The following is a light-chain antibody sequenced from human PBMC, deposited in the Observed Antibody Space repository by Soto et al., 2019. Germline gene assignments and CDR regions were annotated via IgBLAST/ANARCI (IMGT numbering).Light chain of an antibody. CDR2: DTF. J-gene: IGKJ4*01. CDR1: QSVSNY. Sequence: EIVLTQSPDTLSLSPGERATLSCRASQSVSNYLIWYQQKPGQAPRLLIYDTFNRATGIPARFSGSGSGTDFTLTISSLDPEDFAVYYCQQRAQWPITFGGGNKVEIK. V-gene: IGKV3-11*01. CDR3: QQRAQWPIT.